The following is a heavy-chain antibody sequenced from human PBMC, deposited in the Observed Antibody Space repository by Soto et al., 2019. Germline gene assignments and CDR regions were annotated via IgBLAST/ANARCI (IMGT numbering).Heavy chain of an antibody. Sequence: GGSLRLSCAASGFTFSSYGMHWVRQAPGKGLEWVAVISYDGSNKYYADSVKGRFTISRDNSKNTLYLQMNSLRAEDTAVYYCAKVSGRLWFGELLWPNYFDYWGQGTLVTVSS. J-gene: IGHJ4*02. D-gene: IGHD3-10*01. CDR1: GFTFSSYG. CDR2: ISYDGSNK. CDR3: AKVSGRLWFGELLWPNYFDY. V-gene: IGHV3-30*18.